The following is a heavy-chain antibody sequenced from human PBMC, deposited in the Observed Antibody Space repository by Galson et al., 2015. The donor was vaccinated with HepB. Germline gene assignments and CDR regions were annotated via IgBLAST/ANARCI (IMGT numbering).Heavy chain of an antibody. Sequence: SVKVSCKASGYTFTSYYMHWVRQAPGQGLEWMGIINPSGGSTSYAQKFQGRVTMTRDTSTSTVYMELSSLRASDTAIYYCARRGYCSGGSCFSHAFDIWGQGTMVTVSS. CDR3: ARRGYCSGGSCFSHAFDI. D-gene: IGHD2-15*01. J-gene: IGHJ3*02. CDR2: INPSGGST. CDR1: GYTFTSYY. V-gene: IGHV1-46*01.